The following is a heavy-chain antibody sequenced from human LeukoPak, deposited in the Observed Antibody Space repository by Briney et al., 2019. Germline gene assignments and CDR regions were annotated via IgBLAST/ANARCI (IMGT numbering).Heavy chain of an antibody. V-gene: IGHV4-59*01. CDR2: IYYSGST. D-gene: IGHD3-22*01. J-gene: IGHJ3*02. Sequence: PSETLSHTCTVSGGSISSYYWSWIRQPPGKGLEWIGYIYYSGSTNYNPSLKSRVTISVDTSKNQFSLKLSSVTAADTAVYYCARGGHYDSSEEDAFDIWGQGTMVTVSS. CDR3: ARGGHYDSSEEDAFDI. CDR1: GGSISSYY.